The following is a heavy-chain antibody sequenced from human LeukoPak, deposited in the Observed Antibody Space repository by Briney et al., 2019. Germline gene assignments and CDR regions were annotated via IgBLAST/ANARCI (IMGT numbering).Heavy chain of an antibody. CDR2: IYTSGST. Sequence: SETLSLTCTVSGGSISSYYWSWIRQPAGQGLEWIGRIYTSGSTNYNPSLKSRVTMSVDTSKNQFSLKLSSVTAADTAVYYCARDGYCSSTSCYDFYYYGMDVWGQGTTVTVSS. CDR1: GGSISSYY. D-gene: IGHD2-2*03. V-gene: IGHV4-4*07. J-gene: IGHJ6*02. CDR3: ARDGYCSSTSCYDFYYYGMDV.